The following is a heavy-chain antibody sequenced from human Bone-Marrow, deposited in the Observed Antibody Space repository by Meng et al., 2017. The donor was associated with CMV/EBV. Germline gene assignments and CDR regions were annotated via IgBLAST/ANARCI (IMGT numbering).Heavy chain of an antibody. CDR2: IRYDGSNK. CDR1: GFTFSSYG. D-gene: IGHD3-16*01. Sequence: GESLKISCAASGFTFSSYGMHWVRQAPGKGLEWVAFIRYDGSNKYYADSVKGRFTTSADKAKSSVFLQMNSLRAEDTAVYYCVSTSGQWGQGALVTVSS. J-gene: IGHJ4*02. CDR3: VSTSGQ. V-gene: IGHV3-30*02.